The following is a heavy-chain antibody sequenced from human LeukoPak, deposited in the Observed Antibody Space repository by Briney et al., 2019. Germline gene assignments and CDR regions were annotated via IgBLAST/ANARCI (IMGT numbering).Heavy chain of an antibody. V-gene: IGHV4-59*01. Sequence: SETLSLTCTVSGGPISSYYWSWIRQPPGKGLEWIGYIYYSGSTNYNPSPKSRVTISVDTSKNQFSLKLSSVTAADTAIYYCARGASGYSYDLIDYWGQGTLVTVSS. D-gene: IGHD5-18*01. CDR3: ARGASGYSYDLIDY. J-gene: IGHJ4*02. CDR2: IYYSGST. CDR1: GGPISSYY.